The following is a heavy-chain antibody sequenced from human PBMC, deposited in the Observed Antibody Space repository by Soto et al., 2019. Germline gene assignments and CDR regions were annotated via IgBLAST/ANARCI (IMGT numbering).Heavy chain of an antibody. D-gene: IGHD6-13*01. CDR3: AREVAADGTFREDVFDI. Sequence: SVKVSCKASGGTFSNHAINWVRQAPGQGLEWMGRIIPIFSTTNYAQKFQGRVTFTADESTITAYMEVSSLKHDDTAVYYCAREVAADGTFREDVFDIWGQGTLVTVSS. CDR2: IIPIFSTT. CDR1: GGTFSNHA. V-gene: IGHV1-69*13. J-gene: IGHJ3*02.